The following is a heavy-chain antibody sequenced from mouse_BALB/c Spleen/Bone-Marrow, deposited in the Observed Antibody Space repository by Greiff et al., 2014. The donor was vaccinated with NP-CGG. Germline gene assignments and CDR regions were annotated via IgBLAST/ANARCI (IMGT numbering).Heavy chain of an antibody. CDR1: GYTFTSYY. D-gene: IGHD2-4*01. Sequence: QVHVKQSGAELVKPGASVKLSCKASGYTFTSYYMYWVKQRPGQGLEWIGGINPSNGGTNFNEKFKSKATLTVDKSSSTAYMQLSSLTSEDSAVYYCTRGDDYDEEFAYWGQGTLATVSA. CDR2: INPSNGGT. V-gene: IGHV1S81*02. J-gene: IGHJ3*01. CDR3: TRGDDYDEEFAY.